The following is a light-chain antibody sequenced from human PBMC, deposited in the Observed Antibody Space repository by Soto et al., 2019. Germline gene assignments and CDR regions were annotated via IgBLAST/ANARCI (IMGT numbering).Light chain of an antibody. CDR2: GAS. CDR3: QQYGSLLT. J-gene: IGKJ4*01. V-gene: IGKV3-20*01. CDR1: QSVSSSY. Sequence: EIVLTQSPGTLSLSPGERATLSCRASQSVSSSYLAWYQQKPGQALRLLIYGASSRATGIPDRFSGSGSGTDFTLTISRLEPEDFAVYYCQQYGSLLTFGGGTKVEIK.